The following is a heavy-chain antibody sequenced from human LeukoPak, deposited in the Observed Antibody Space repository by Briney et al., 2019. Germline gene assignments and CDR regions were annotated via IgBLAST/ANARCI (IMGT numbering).Heavy chain of an antibody. D-gene: IGHD3-9*01. CDR2: IYTSGST. J-gene: IGHJ4*02. Sequence: SETLSLTCTVSGGSISSGSYYWSWIRQPAGKGLEWIGRIYTSGSTNYNPSLKSRVTMSVGTSKNQFSLKLSSVTAADTAVYYCAREKGDYDILTGYPKYYFDYWGQGTLVTVSS. CDR3: AREKGDYDILTGYPKYYFDY. V-gene: IGHV4-61*02. CDR1: GGSISSGSYY.